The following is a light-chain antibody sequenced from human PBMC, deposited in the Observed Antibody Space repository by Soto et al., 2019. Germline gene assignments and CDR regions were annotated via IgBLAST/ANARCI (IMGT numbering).Light chain of an antibody. CDR3: SSYAGAVV. CDR2: EGS. J-gene: IGLJ2*01. V-gene: IGLV2-23*01. CDR1: SSGVESYNL. Sequence: QSALTQPASVSGSPGRSITLPCTRTSSGVESYNLVSWYQHHPGKAPKLMIYEGSQRPSGVSDRFSGSKSGNTASLTISGLQAEDEADYYCSSYAGAVVFGGGTKLTVL.